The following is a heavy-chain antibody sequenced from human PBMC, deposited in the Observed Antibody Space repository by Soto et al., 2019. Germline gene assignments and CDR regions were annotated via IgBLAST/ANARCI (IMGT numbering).Heavy chain of an antibody. V-gene: IGHV3-23*01. D-gene: IGHD3-10*01. CDR2: ISGSGGST. Sequence: GGSLKLSCTITGFTFSSYSMNWVRQAPGKGLEWVSGISGSGGSTKYADSVKGRFTISRDNSKTTLSLQISSLRAEDTAVYYCAKASSLYYYGSGSYFGYFDYWGQGTLVTGSS. CDR3: AKASSLYYYGSGSYFGYFDY. CDR1: GFTFSSYS. J-gene: IGHJ4*02.